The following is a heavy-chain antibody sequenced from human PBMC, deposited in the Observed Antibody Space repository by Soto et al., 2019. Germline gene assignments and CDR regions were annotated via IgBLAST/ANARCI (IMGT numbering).Heavy chain of an antibody. D-gene: IGHD6-13*01. CDR2: INPNSGGT. V-gene: IGHV1-2*02. CDR1: GYTFTGYY. J-gene: IGHJ6*02. Sequence: GASVKVSCKASGYTFTGYYMHWVRQAPGQGLEWMGWINPNSGGTNYAQKFQGRVTMTRDTSISTAYMELSRLRSDDTAVYYCARNRQLASAYGMDVWGQGTTVTVSS. CDR3: ARNRQLASAYGMDV.